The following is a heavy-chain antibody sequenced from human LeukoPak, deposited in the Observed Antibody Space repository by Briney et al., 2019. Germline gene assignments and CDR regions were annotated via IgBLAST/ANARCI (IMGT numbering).Heavy chain of an antibody. V-gene: IGHV4-4*07. Sequence: PSETLSLTCNVSGGSISYYYWSWIRQPAGKGLEWIGRISTSGSTNYNPSLKSRVTMSVDTSKNQISLKLTSVTAADTAVYYCARDGGYSSGWYNWFDPWGQGTLVTVSS. CDR2: ISTSGST. CDR3: ARDGGYSSGWYNWFDP. J-gene: IGHJ5*02. CDR1: GGSISYYY. D-gene: IGHD6-19*01.